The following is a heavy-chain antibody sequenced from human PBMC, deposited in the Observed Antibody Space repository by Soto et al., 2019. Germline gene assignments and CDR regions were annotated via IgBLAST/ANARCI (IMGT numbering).Heavy chain of an antibody. CDR2: ISTRSQYI. CDR1: GFTFSAYN. V-gene: IGHV3-21*01. D-gene: IGHD3-3*01. Sequence: EVQLVESGGGLDKPAESLRLSCVGSGFTFSAYNINWVRQAPGKGLEWVSSISTRSQYIYQPVSMKGRVTISRDDAKNSVYLQMNGLRSVDTAVYYCSTSPEVGVRGGFWRQGTLVTVSS. J-gene: IGHJ4*02. CDR3: STSPEVGVRGGF.